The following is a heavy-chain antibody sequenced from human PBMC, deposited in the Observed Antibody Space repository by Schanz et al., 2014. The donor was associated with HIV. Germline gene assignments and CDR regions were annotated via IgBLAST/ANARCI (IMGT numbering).Heavy chain of an antibody. J-gene: IGHJ4*02. CDR2: IRGSGGST. Sequence: EVQLVESGGGLAQPGGSLRLSCAASGFTLKSFTMNWVRQSPGKGREWVSNIRGSGGSTFYADSVKGRFTISRDNSKNTLYLQMNSLRAEDTAVYYCAKTSYGWYFDYWGQGTLVTVSS. D-gene: IGHD6-19*01. V-gene: IGHV3-23*04. CDR1: GFTLKSFT. CDR3: AKTSYGWYFDY.